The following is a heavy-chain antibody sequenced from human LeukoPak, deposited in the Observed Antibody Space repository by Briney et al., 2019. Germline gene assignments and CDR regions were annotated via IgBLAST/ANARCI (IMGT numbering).Heavy chain of an antibody. CDR2: IDPNSGGT. Sequence: ASVKVSCKASGYTFTGYYMHWVRQAPGPGLEWMGWIDPNSGGTNYAQKFHGRVTMTRDTSISTAYMEVSRLRSDDTAVYYCARVFNYDILTGPTRGWFDPRGQGTLVTVSS. CDR1: GYTFTGYY. D-gene: IGHD3-9*01. J-gene: IGHJ5*02. V-gene: IGHV1-2*02. CDR3: ARVFNYDILTGPTRGWFDP.